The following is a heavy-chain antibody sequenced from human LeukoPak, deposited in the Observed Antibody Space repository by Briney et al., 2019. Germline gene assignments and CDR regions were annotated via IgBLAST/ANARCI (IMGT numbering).Heavy chain of an antibody. CDR2: ITTKRSNYAT. J-gene: IGHJ4*02. Sequence: PGGSLRLSCAASGFTFSDSGMHWVRQASGKGLEWVGRITTKRSNYATAYTASVKGRFTISRHDSENTAYLQMNSLKTEDTALYYCTTYRSGHYWGQGTLVTVSS. CDR3: TTYRSGHY. V-gene: IGHV3-73*01. CDR1: GFTFSDSG. D-gene: IGHD6-19*01.